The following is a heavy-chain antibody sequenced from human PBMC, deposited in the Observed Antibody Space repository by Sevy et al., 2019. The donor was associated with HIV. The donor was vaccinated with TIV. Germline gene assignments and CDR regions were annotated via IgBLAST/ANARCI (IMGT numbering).Heavy chain of an antibody. CDR3: VKDFPGVYYYDSGSIRRTQPGYYYYYGMDV. V-gene: IGHV3-64D*06. CDR2: ISSNGGST. CDR1: GFTFSSYA. J-gene: IGHJ6*02. Sequence: QLGGSLRLSCSASGFTFSSYAMHWVRQAPGKGLEYVSAISSNGGSTYYADSVKGRFTISRDNSKNRLYLQMSSLRAEETAVYYWVKDFPGVYYYDSGSIRRTQPGYYYYYGMDVWGQGTTVTVSS. D-gene: IGHD3-22*01.